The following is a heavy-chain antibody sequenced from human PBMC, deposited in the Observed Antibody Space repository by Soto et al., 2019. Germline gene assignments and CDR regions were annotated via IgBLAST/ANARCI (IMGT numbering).Heavy chain of an antibody. V-gene: IGHV1-69*13. CDR3: ASNILLFNYYYYGMDV. Sequence: SVKVSCKASGGTFSSYAISWVRQAPGQVLEWMGVIIPIFGTANYAQKFQGRVTITADESTSTAYMELSSLRSEDTAVYYCASNILLFNYYYYGMDVWGQGTTVTVSS. J-gene: IGHJ6*02. CDR2: IIPIFGTA. D-gene: IGHD3-10*01. CDR1: GGTFSSYA.